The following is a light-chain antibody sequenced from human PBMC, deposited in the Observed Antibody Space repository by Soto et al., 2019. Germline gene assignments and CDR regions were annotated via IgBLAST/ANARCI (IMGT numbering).Light chain of an antibody. V-gene: IGLV6-57*02. CDR3: QSYDTTSVI. CDR2: EDD. CDR1: GGSIARNF. J-gene: IGLJ2*01. Sequence: NFMLTQPHSVSESPGKTVTISCVGSGGSIARNFVQWYQQRPGSAPTTVIYEDDLRPSGVPDRFSGSIDSSSNSASLTISRLETEDEADYYCQSYDTTSVIFGGGTKLTVL.